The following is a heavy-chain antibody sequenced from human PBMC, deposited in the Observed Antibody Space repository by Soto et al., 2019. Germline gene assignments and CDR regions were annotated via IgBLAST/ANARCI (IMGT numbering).Heavy chain of an antibody. V-gene: IGHV6-1*01. CDR2: TYYRSKWYN. CDR3: AREDIVVVVAATERDAFDI. Sequence: SQTLSLTCAISGDSVSSNSAAWNWIRQSPSRGLEWLGRTYYRSKWYNDYAVSVKSRITINPDTSKNQFSLQLNSVTPEDTAVYYCAREDIVVVVAATERDAFDIWGQGTMVTVSS. D-gene: IGHD2-15*01. J-gene: IGHJ3*02. CDR1: GDSVSSNSAA.